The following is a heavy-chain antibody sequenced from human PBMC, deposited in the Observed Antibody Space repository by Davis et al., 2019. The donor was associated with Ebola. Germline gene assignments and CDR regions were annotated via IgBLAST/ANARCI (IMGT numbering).Heavy chain of an antibody. J-gene: IGHJ5*02. CDR2: INHSGST. D-gene: IGHD2-2*01. V-gene: IGHV4-39*07. CDR1: GGSISSSSYY. Sequence: SETLSLTCTVPGGSISSSSYYWSWIRQPPGKGLEWIGEINHSGSTNYNPSLKSRATISVDTSKNQFSLKLSSVTAADTAVYYCARAIWRYCSSTSCPRRFDPWGQGTLVTVSS. CDR3: ARAIWRYCSSTSCPRRFDP.